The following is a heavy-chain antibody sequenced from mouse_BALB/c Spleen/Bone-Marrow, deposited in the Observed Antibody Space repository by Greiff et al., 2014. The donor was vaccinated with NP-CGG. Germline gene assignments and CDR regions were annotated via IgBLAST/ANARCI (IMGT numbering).Heavy chain of an antibody. CDR3: ANWGPYYFDY. Sequence: EVQLVESGPGLVKPSQSLSLTCTVTGYSITSDYAWNWIRQFPGNKLEWMGDISYSGSTSYNPSLKSRISITRDTSKNQFFLQLNSVTTEDTATYYCANWGPYYFDYWGQGTTLTVSS. J-gene: IGHJ2*01. CDR2: ISYSGST. V-gene: IGHV3-2*02. CDR1: GYSITSDYA. D-gene: IGHD4-1*02.